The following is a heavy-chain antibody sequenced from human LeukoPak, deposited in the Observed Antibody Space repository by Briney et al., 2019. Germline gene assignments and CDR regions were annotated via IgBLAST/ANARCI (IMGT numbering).Heavy chain of an antibody. J-gene: IGHJ5*02. CDR1: RYSFTNYW. V-gene: IGHV5-51*07. CDR2: IYPGDSDT. CDR3: ARQRFTMRAYAGNWFDP. D-gene: IGHD3-10*01. Sequence: GESLQISCKGSRYSFTNYWVGWVHQMPGKGLERMGIIYPGDSDTRYSPSFQDQVTISADKSISTAYLQWSSLKASDTAMYYCARQRFTMRAYAGNWFDPWGQGTLVTVSS.